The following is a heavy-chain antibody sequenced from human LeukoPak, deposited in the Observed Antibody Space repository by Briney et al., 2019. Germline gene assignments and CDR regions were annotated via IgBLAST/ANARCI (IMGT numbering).Heavy chain of an antibody. J-gene: IGHJ6*02. CDR2: IWYDGSNK. Sequence: GGSLRLSCAASGFTFSSYGMHWVRQAPGKGLEWVAVIWYDGSNKYYADSVKGRFTISRDNSKNTLYLQMNSLRAEDTAVYYCARDSYYYDSSGYYSYYYYGMDVWGQGTTVTVSS. D-gene: IGHD3-22*01. CDR1: GFTFSSYG. CDR3: ARDSYYYDSSGYYSYYYYGMDV. V-gene: IGHV3-33*01.